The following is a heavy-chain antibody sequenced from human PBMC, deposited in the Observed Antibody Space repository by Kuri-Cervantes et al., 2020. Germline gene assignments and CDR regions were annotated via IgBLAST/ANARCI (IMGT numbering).Heavy chain of an antibody. CDR3: ARETPGYSSSPYFDY. D-gene: IGHD6-13*01. CDR1: GFTFSSYS. Sequence: GGSLRLSCAASGFTFSSYSMNWVRQAPGKGLVWVSRINSDGSSTSYADSVKGRFTISRDNAKNTLYLQMNSLRAEDTAVYYCARETPGYSSSPYFDYWGQGTLVTVSS. V-gene: IGHV3-74*01. J-gene: IGHJ4*02. CDR2: INSDGSST.